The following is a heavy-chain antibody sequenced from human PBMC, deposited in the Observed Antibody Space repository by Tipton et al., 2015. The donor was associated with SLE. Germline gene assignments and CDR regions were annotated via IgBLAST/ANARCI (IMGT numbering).Heavy chain of an antibody. CDR1: GGSFSGYY. J-gene: IGHJ4*02. D-gene: IGHD2-2*01. V-gene: IGHV4-34*01. CDR3: ARQSGYAKYYFAY. Sequence: TLSLTCAVYGGSFSGYYWSWIRQPPGKGLEWIGSIYYTGTTYYNPFLESRVTIHEDTSKNQFYLKMSSLTAADTAVYYCARQSGYAKYYFAYWGQGTLVTVSS. CDR2: IYYTGTT.